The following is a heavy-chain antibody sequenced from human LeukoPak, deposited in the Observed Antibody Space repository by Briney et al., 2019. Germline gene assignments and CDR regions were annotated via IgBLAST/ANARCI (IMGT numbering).Heavy chain of an antibody. CDR1: GFTFSTYS. D-gene: IGHD3-16*01. CDR3: APGPPYVT. CDR2: ISSSSNYI. J-gene: IGHJ5*02. Sequence: GGSLRLSCVASGFTFSTYSMNWVRQAPGKGLEWVSSISSSSNYIYYADSVKGRITISRDNAKNSLYLQMNSLRAEDTAVYYCAPGPPYVTWGQGTLVTVSS. V-gene: IGHV3-21*01.